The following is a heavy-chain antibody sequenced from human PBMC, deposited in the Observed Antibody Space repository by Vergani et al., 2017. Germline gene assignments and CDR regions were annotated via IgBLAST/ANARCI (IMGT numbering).Heavy chain of an antibody. D-gene: IGHD6-6*01. CDR1: GYTFIQYD. CDR3: VGVISSPFDF. J-gene: IGHJ4*02. Sequence: QVQLVQSGAEVRKPGASVKVSCKASGYTFIQYDISWVRQASGQGLEWMGWMSPNSGNTGYAQKFQGRITMTRDTSISTAFMELRSLTSDDTAVYYCVGVISSPFDFWGQGTLVTVSS. V-gene: IGHV1-8*01. CDR2: MSPNSGNT.